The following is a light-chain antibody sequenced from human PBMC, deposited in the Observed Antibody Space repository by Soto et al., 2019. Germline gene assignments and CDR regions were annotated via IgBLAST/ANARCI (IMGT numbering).Light chain of an antibody. CDR3: QQYNNWPPIT. J-gene: IGKJ5*01. Sequence: EIVMTQSPSTLSVSPGERAALSCRASQSVSSSLAWYQQKPGQAPRLLMYGASTRATGIPARFSGSGSGTEFTLTISSLQSEDFAVYYCQQYNNWPPITFGQGTRLEI. V-gene: IGKV3D-15*01. CDR2: GAS. CDR1: QSVSSS.